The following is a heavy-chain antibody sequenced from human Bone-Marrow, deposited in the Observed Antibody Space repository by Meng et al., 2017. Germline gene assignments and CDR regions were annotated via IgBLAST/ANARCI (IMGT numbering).Heavy chain of an antibody. CDR3: ARRVSGSGLTTDWFDP. CDR2: IYHSGST. V-gene: IGHV4-4*02. J-gene: IGHJ5*02. D-gene: IGHD4-17*01. CDR1: GGPISSSNW. Sequence: QVPLAESGPGLVKPSGTRPLPCAVSGGPISSSNWGSWVRQPPGKGLEWIGEIYHSGSTNYNPSLKSRVTISVDKSKNQFSLKLSSVTAADTAVYYCARRVSGSGLTTDWFDPWGQGTLVTVSS.